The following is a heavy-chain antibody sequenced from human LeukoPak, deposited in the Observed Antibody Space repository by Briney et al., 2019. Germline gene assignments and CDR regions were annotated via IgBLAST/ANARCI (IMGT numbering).Heavy chain of an antibody. CDR3: ARGRSTMVRGSVGY. Sequence: PSETLSLTCAVYGGSFSGYYWSWIRQPPGKGLEWIGEINHSGSTNYNPSLKSRVTISVDTSKNQFSLKLSSVTAADTAVYYCARGRSTMVRGSVGYWGQGTLVTVSS. J-gene: IGHJ4*02. D-gene: IGHD3-10*01. V-gene: IGHV4-34*01. CDR2: INHSGST. CDR1: GGSFSGYY.